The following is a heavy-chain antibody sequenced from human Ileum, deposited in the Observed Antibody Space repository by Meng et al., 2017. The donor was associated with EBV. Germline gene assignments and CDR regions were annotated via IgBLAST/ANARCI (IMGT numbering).Heavy chain of an antibody. J-gene: IGHJ4*02. CDR1: GFIFTSYA. Sequence: QVQLVQSGAEVKKPGASGKVSCEASGFIFTSYAISWVRQAPGQGLQYMGWISAYNGNTNYVQELQGRVTMTTDTSTSTAYMELRSLRFDDTAVYYCARFYCSSTSCPHVLFDYWGQGTLCTVSS. D-gene: IGHD2-2*01. CDR2: ISAYNGNT. V-gene: IGHV1-18*01. CDR3: ARFYCSSTSCPHVLFDY.